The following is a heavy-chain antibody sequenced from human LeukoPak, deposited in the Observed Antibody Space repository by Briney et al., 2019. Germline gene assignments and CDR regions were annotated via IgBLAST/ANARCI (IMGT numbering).Heavy chain of an antibody. CDR3: AADIVGITGLPWNY. J-gene: IGHJ4*02. CDR1: GYTFTSYD. CDR2: MNPNSGNT. Sequence: ASVKVSCKASGYTFTSYDINWVRQATGQGLEWMGWMNPNSGNTGYAQKFQGRVTITRDMSTSTAYMELSSLRSEDTAVYYCAADIVGITGLPWNYWGQGTLVTVSS. D-gene: IGHD1-20*01. V-gene: IGHV1-8*01.